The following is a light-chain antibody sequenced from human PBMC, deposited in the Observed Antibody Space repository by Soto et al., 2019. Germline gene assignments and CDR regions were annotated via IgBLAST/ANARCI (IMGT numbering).Light chain of an antibody. Sequence: AIQLTQSPPSLSASVGDRVTITCRASQAISSSLVWYKQKPGKAPELLIYDASTLESGVPSRFSGTGYVTDFSLTISGLRPEDFATYYCQQFLNYPLTFGGGTKVEIK. CDR2: DAS. V-gene: IGKV1D-13*01. J-gene: IGKJ4*01. CDR3: QQFLNYPLT. CDR1: QAISSS.